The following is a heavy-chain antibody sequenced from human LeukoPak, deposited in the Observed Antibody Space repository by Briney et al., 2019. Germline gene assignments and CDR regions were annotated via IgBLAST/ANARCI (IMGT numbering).Heavy chain of an antibody. CDR1: GFTFSSYW. J-gene: IGHJ5*02. D-gene: IGHD5-18*01. Sequence: GGSLRLSCAASGFTFSSYWMSWVRQAPGKGLEWVANIKQDGSEKYYVDSVKGRFTISRDNAKNSLYLQMNSLRAEDTAVYYCARGDWGQTAYSYGRKRISSPNWFDPWGQGTLVTVSS. CDR3: ARGDWGQTAYSYGRKRISSPNWFDP. CDR2: IKQDGSEK. V-gene: IGHV3-7*01.